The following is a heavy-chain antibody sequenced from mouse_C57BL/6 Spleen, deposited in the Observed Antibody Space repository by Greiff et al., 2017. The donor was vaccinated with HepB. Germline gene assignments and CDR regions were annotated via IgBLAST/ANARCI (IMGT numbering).Heavy chain of an antibody. Sequence: QVQLKESGAELVKPGASVKISCKASGYAFSSYWMNWVKQRPGKGLEWIGQIYPGDGDTNYNGKFKGKATLTADKSSSTAYMQLSSLTSEDSAVYFCARAELPLYAMDYWGQGTSVTVSS. V-gene: IGHV1-80*01. D-gene: IGHD2-1*01. CDR2: IYPGDGDT. J-gene: IGHJ4*01. CDR1: GYAFSSYW. CDR3: ARAELPLYAMDY.